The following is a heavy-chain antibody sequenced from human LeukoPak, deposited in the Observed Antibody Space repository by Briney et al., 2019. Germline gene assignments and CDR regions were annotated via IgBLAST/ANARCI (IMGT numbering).Heavy chain of an antibody. CDR1: GFSFSSHA. Sequence: PGESLRLSCAASGFSFSSHAMNWVRQAPGKGLEWVSVISGSGGTTHYIDSVKGRFTISRDNSKNTLFLQKNSLRAEDTAVYYCAKEVGYSFDPYWGQGALVTVSS. D-gene: IGHD5-18*01. J-gene: IGHJ4*02. CDR3: AKEVGYSFDPY. CDR2: ISGSGGTT. V-gene: IGHV3-23*01.